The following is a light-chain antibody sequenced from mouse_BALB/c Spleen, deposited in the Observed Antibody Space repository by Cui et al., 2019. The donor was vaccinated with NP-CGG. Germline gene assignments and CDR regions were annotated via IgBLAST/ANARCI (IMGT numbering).Light chain of an antibody. CDR3: ALWYSNHWV. CDR1: IGAVTTSNY. Sequence: PVLTQESALTTSPGETVTLTCRSSIGAVTTSNYANWVQEKPDHLFTGLIGGTNNRVPGVPARFSGSLIGDKAALTITGAQTEDEAIYFCALWYSNHWVFGGGTKLTVL. J-gene: IGLJ1*01. CDR2: GTN. V-gene: IGLV1*01.